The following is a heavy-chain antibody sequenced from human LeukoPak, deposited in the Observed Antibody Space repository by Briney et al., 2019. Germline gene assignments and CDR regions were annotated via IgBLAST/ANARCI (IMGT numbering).Heavy chain of an antibody. CDR3: ARAEWEGLDY. V-gene: IGHV3-11*01. D-gene: IGHD1-26*01. Sequence: PGGSLRLSCAASGFAFSDYYMTWIRQAPGKGLEWISYIISSGTITYYADSVKGRFTMSRDNARSSLYLEMNNLRVEDTAVYYCARAEWEGLDYWSRGTLVTVSS. J-gene: IGHJ4*02. CDR1: GFAFSDYY. CDR2: IISSGTIT.